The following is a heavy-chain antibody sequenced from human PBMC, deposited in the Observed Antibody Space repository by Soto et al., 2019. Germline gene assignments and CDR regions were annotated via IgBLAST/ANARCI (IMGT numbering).Heavy chain of an antibody. V-gene: IGHV4-34*12. CDR1: GGSFNANY. J-gene: IGHJ4*02. CDR3: ASARWDY. CDR2: IFHTGKT. Sequence: SETLSLTCVVSGGSFNANYWTWIRQPPGKGLEWVGEIFHTGKTNYNPSLNSRVTISVDTSRNQFSLKLSSVTAADTAIYYCASARWDYWGQGTLVTVSS.